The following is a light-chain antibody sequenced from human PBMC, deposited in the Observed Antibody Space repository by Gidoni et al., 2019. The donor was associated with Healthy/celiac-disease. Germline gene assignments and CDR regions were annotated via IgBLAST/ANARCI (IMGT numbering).Light chain of an antibody. CDR3: SSYTSCSTPYV. Sequence: QSALTQPASVSGSPGQSITISCTGTSSDVGGYNYVSWYQQHPGKAPKLMIYDVSKRPSGVSNRFSGSKSGNTASLTISGLQAEDEADYYCSSYTSCSTPYVFGTGTKVTVL. J-gene: IGLJ1*01. CDR2: DVS. CDR1: SSDVGGYNY. V-gene: IGLV2-14*01.